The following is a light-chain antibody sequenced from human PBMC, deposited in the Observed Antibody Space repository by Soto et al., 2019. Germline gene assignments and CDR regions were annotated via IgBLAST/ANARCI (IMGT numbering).Light chain of an antibody. J-gene: IGLJ2*01. CDR1: TLGDKY. CDR2: QDT. CDR3: QAWDNNTDGV. Sequence: SYELTQPPSVSVAPGQTASITCSGDTLGDKYAYWYQQKPGQSPVLVIYQDTRRPSGIPERFSGSNSGNTATLTISGTQAMDEADYYCQAWDNNTDGVFGGGTKLTVL. V-gene: IGLV3-1*01.